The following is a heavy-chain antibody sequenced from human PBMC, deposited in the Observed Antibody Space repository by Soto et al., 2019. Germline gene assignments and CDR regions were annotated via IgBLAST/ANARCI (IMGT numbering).Heavy chain of an antibody. CDR3: ARRYAGNFDY. D-gene: IGHD2-8*01. V-gene: IGHV4-59*01. J-gene: IGHJ4*02. CDR1: GGSISSYY. Sequence: QVQLQGSGPGLVKPSETLSLTCTVSGGSISSYYWSWIRQPPGKGLEWIGYIYYSGSTNYNPSLXSXAXTXXDTSKNQFSLKLSSVTAADTAVYYCARRYAGNFDYWGQGTLVTVSS. CDR2: IYYSGST.